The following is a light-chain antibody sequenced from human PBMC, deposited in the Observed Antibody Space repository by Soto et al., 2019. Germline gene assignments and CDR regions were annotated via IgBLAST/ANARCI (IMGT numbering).Light chain of an antibody. Sequence: QAVVTQEPSLTVSPGGTVTLTCGSSTGTVTSAHYPYWFQQKPGQAPRTLIYDTTNKHSWTPARFSGSLLGGKAALTLSGAQPEDEAEYYCLLSYSDTRVFGGGTKLTVL. CDR3: LLSYSDTRV. V-gene: IGLV7-46*01. J-gene: IGLJ2*01. CDR1: TGTVTSAHY. CDR2: DTT.